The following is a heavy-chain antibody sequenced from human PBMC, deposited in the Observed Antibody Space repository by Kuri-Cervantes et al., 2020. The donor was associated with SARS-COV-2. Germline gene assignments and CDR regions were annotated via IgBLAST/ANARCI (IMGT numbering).Heavy chain of an antibody. V-gene: IGHV3-48*01. CDR3: AREEYCSSTSCSNWFDP. D-gene: IGHD2-2*01. CDR1: GFTFSSYS. CDR2: ISSSSSTI. Sequence: GESLKISCAASGFTFSSYSMNWVRQAPGKGLEWVSYISSSSSTIYYADSVKGRFTISRDNAKNPLYLQMNSLRAEDTAVYYCAREEYCSSTSCSNWFDPWGQGTLVTVSS. J-gene: IGHJ5*02.